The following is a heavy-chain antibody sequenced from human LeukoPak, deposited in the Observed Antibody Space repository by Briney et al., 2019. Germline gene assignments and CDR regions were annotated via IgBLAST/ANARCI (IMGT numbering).Heavy chain of an antibody. Sequence: GGSLRLPCAASGFTFNRFCMSWVRQAAGKGLEWVSAIRGSGNSIYYADSVKGRFTVSRDNSENTLYLQMNSLRADDTAVYYCAKDDREGYSYGHNFEYWGQGTLVTVSS. D-gene: IGHD5-18*01. CDR3: AKDDREGYSYGHNFEY. CDR1: GFTFNRFC. J-gene: IGHJ4*02. V-gene: IGHV3-23*01. CDR2: IRGSGNSI.